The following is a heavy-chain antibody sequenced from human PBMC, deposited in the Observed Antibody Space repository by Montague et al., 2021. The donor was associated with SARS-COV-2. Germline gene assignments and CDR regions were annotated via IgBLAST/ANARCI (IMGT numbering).Heavy chain of an antibody. J-gene: IGHJ4*02. D-gene: IGHD6-13*01. CDR1: GGSFSAYY. CDR3: ARGRYSSSWYGTKYYFDY. CDR2: ITHSGST. V-gene: IGHV4-34*01. Sequence: SETLSLTCAVYGGSFSAYYWSWIRQPPGKGLEWIGEITHSGSTNYNPSLKSRVTISLDTSTYQFSLKLSSVTAADTAVYYCARGRYSSSWYGTKYYFDYWGQGTLVTVAS.